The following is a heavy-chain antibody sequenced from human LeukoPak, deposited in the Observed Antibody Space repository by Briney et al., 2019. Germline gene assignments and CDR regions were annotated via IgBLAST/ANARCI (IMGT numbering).Heavy chain of an antibody. CDR1: GGSISSYY. J-gene: IGHJ4*02. CDR3: ARDGHYYDSSGYYYFPFDY. D-gene: IGHD3-22*01. V-gene: IGHV4-4*07. CDR2: IYTSGST. Sequence: PSETLSLTCTVSGGSISSYYWSWIRQPAGKGLEWIGRIYTSGSTNYNPSLKCRVTMSVDTSKNQFSLKLSSVTAADTAVYYCARDGHYYDSSGYYYFPFDYWGQGTLVTVSS.